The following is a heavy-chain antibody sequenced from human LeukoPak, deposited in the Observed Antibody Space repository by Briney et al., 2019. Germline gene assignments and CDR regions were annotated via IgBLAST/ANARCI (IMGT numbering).Heavy chain of an antibody. Sequence: GGSLRFSCAASGFTFSSYGMHWVRQAPGKGLEWVSVISNNGDTTYYADSVKGRFTISRDNSKNTLYLQMNSLRAEDTAVYFCATRQFCSGGTCYGLSFWGQGTMVTVSS. V-gene: IGHV3-23*01. J-gene: IGHJ3*01. CDR3: ATRQFCSGGTCYGLSF. CDR1: GFTFSSYG. D-gene: IGHD2-15*01. CDR2: ISNNGDTT.